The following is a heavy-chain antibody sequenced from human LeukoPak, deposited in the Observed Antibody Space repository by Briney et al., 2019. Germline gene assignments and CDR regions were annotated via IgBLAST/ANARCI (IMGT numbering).Heavy chain of an antibody. V-gene: IGHV3-7*03. CDR1: EFTFSSYW. J-gene: IGHJ6*02. CDR2: INHNGNVN. D-gene: IGHD3-16*01. Sequence: GGSLRLSCAASEFTFSSYWMDWARQAPGKGLEWVASINHNGNVNYYVDSVKGRFTISRDNAKNSLYLQMSNLRAEDTAVYFCARGGGLDVWGQGATVTVSS. CDR3: ARGGGLDV.